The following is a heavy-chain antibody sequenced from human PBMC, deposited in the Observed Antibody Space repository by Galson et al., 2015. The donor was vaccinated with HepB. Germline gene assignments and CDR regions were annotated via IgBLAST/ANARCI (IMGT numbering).Heavy chain of an antibody. CDR2: IRSKANSYAT. Sequence: SLRLSCAASGFTFSGSAMHWVRQASGKGLEWIGRIRSKANSYATAYAASVKGRFTISRDDSKNTAYLQMNSLKTEDTAVYYCTRHSPDYYGSGSVGIHGMDVWGQGTTVTVSS. CDR1: GFTFSGSA. D-gene: IGHD3-10*01. CDR3: TRHSPDYYGSGSVGIHGMDV. V-gene: IGHV3-73*01. J-gene: IGHJ6*02.